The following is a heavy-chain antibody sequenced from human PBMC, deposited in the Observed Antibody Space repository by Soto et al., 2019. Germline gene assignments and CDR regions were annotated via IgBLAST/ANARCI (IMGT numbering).Heavy chain of an antibody. J-gene: IGHJ6*02. D-gene: IGHD3-3*01. CDR3: AKTLSDYDFWSGSPSYYYYGMDV. CDR1: GFTFSSYA. CDR2: ISGSGGST. V-gene: IGHV3-23*01. Sequence: EVQLLESGGGLVQPGGSLRLSCAASGFTFSSYAMSWVRQAPGKGLEWVSAISGSGGSTYYADSVKGRFTISRDNSKTTLHLQMNSLRAEDTAVYYCAKTLSDYDFWSGSPSYYYYGMDVWGQGTTVTVSS.